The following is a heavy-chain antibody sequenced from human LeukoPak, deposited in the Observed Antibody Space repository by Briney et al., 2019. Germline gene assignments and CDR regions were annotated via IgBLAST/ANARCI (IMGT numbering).Heavy chain of an antibody. CDR1: GFAFSSFG. V-gene: IGHV3-30*02. D-gene: IGHD3-16*02. CDR2: IWYDGTNK. CDR3: AKASIYVYYGMDV. J-gene: IGHJ6*02. Sequence: PGGSLRLSCAASGFAFSSFGMHWVRQAPGKGLEWVAVIWYDGTNKYYVDSVKGRFTISRDNSKNTLSLQMNSLRAEDTAVYYCAKASIYVYYGMDVWGQGTTVIVSS.